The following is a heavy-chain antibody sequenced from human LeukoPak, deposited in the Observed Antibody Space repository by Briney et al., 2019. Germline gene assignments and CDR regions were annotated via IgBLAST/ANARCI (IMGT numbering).Heavy chain of an antibody. J-gene: IGHJ5*02. Sequence: ASVNVSCKASGYTFTSYYMHWVRQAPGQGLEWMGIINPSGGSTSYAQKFQGRVTMTRDTSTSTVYMELSSLRSEDTAVYYCARGVIVVVPAANNWFDPWGQGTLVTVSS. D-gene: IGHD2-2*01. CDR1: GYTFTSYY. CDR3: ARGVIVVVPAANNWFDP. CDR2: INPSGGST. V-gene: IGHV1-46*01.